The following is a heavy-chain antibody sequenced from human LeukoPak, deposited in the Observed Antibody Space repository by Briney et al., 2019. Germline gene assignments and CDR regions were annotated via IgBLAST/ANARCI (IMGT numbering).Heavy chain of an antibody. CDR1: GFPFSSCG. Sequence: GGSLRLPFAASGFPFSSCGMHWVRQAPGKGLEWVAFIRHDGSNKYYADSVKGRFTISRDNSKNTLYLQMNSLRAEDTAVYYCAKTTSSMYYYGSGLGYYYYYYMDVWGKGTTVTISS. CDR3: AKTTSSMYYYGSGLGYYYYYYMDV. V-gene: IGHV3-30*02. CDR2: IRHDGSNK. D-gene: IGHD3-10*01. J-gene: IGHJ6*03.